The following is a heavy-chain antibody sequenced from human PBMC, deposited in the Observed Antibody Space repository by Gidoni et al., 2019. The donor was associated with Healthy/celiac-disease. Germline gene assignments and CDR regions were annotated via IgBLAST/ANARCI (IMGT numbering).Heavy chain of an antibody. V-gene: IGHV3-21*01. Sequence: EVQLVESGGGLVKPGGSLRLSCAASGFTFSSYSMNWVRQAPGKGLEWVSSISSSSSYIYYADSVKVRFTIARDNAKNSLYLQMNSLRAEDTAVYYCARVYYDSSGADAFDIWGQGTMVTVSS. J-gene: IGHJ3*02. CDR2: ISSSSSYI. CDR1: GFTFSSYS. D-gene: IGHD3-22*01. CDR3: ARVYYDSSGADAFDI.